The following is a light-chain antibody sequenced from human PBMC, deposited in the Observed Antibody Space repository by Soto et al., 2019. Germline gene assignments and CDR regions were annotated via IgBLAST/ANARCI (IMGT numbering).Light chain of an antibody. Sequence: DIQMTQSPSSLSASVGDRVTITFLASQSISSYLSWYQQKPGKAPKLLINVASTLQSGVPSRFSGSGSGTDFTLAISSLQPEDFATYYCQQSSSTPQTFGGGTKVDNK. CDR2: VAS. J-gene: IGKJ4*01. CDR1: QSISSY. V-gene: IGKV1-39*01. CDR3: QQSSSTPQT.